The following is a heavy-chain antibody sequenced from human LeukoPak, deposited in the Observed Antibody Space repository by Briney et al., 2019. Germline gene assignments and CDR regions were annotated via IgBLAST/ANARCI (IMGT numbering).Heavy chain of an antibody. CDR1: GFTFSGYA. V-gene: IGHV3-23*01. J-gene: IGHJ6*03. D-gene: IGHD3-10*01. Sequence: GGSLRLSCAASGFTFSGYAMSWVRQAPGKGLEWVSGISGSGGSTYYADSVKGRFTISRDSSKSTVYLQMNSLRAEDTAVYYCAKNAGPLGFGDYYYMDVWGKGITVTVSS. CDR2: ISGSGGST. CDR3: AKNAGPLGFGDYYYMDV.